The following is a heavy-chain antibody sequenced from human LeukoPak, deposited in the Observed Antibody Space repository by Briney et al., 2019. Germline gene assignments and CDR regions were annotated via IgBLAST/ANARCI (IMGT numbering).Heavy chain of an antibody. CDR1: GFTFSDYY. J-gene: IGHJ3*02. V-gene: IGHV3-11*04. CDR2: ISSSGSTI. CDR3: ARDSSDAFDI. Sequence: TGGSLRLPCAASGFTFSDYYMSWIRQAPGKGLEWVSHISSSGSTIYYADSVKGRFTISRDNAKNSQYLQMNSLRAEDTAVYYCARDSSDAFDIWGQGTMVTVSS.